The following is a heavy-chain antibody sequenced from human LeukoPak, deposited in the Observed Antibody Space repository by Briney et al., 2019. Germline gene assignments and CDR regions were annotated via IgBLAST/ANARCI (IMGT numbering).Heavy chain of an antibody. CDR3: ATDGAGFDT. J-gene: IGHJ5*02. CDR1: GFTFNDYY. V-gene: IGHV3-11*01. Sequence: GSLRLSCAASGFTFNDYYTSWIRQAPGKGLEWLSYINIGGTNTHYADSVKGRFTISRDNAKKSLYLEMNNLRAEDTAVYYCATDGAGFDTWGQGVLVTVSS. CDR2: INIGGTNT.